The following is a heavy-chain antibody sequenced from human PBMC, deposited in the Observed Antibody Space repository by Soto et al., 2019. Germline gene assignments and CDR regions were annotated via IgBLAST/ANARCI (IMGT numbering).Heavy chain of an antibody. J-gene: IGHJ3*02. V-gene: IGHV1-69*13. CDR3: AREYYYDSSGYYGRQAQDAFDI. D-gene: IGHD3-22*01. Sequence: SVKVSCKASGGTFSIYAISCVLQSPLQWLDWMGGIIPIFGTANYAQKFQGRVTITADESTSTAYMELSSLRSEDTAVYYCAREYYYDSSGYYGRQAQDAFDIWGQGTMVTVSS. CDR1: GGTFSIYA. CDR2: IIPIFGTA.